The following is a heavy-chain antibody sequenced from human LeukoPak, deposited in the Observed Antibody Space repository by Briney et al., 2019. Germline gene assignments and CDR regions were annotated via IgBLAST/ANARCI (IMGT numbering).Heavy chain of an antibody. Sequence: GGSLRLSCTASGFTFNDYFMNWIRQTPGKGLEWVSYISSAGTFTSYAESVKGRFTISRGNAKFSLHLQMNSLRAEDTAVYYCARSSIAATGNFQYWGQGTLVTVSS. CDR3: ARSSIAATGNFQY. CDR1: GFTFNDYF. V-gene: IGHV3-11*06. CDR2: ISSAGTFT. D-gene: IGHD6-13*01. J-gene: IGHJ4*02.